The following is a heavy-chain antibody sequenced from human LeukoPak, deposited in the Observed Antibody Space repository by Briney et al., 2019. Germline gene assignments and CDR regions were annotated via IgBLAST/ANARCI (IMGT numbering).Heavy chain of an antibody. V-gene: IGHV3-23*01. J-gene: IGHJ4*02. CDR2: ISSSGGIT. Sequence: PGGSLRLSCAASGFTSSNYAMDWVRQAPGKGLEWVSSISSSGGITYYADSVKGRFTISRDKSKNTLYLQMNSLRAEDTAIYHCAKRMAVPGTPFDYWGQGTLVTVSS. CDR1: GFTSSNYA. D-gene: IGHD6-19*01. CDR3: AKRMAVPGTPFDY.